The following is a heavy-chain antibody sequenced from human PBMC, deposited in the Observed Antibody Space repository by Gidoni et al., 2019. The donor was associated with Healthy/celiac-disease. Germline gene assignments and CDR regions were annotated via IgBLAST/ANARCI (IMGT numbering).Heavy chain of an antibody. CDR3: ARELPAYYYDSSGLYYFDY. CDR2: ISYDGSNK. CDR1: GFTFCSYA. J-gene: IGHJ4*02. Sequence: QVQLVDSGGGVVQPGRSLRLSCAASGFTFCSYAMHWVRQAPGKGLEWVAVISYDGSNKYYADSVKGRFTISRDNSKNTLYLQMNSLRAEDTAVYYCARELPAYYYDSSGLYYFDYWGQGTLVTVSS. D-gene: IGHD3-22*01. V-gene: IGHV3-30*04.